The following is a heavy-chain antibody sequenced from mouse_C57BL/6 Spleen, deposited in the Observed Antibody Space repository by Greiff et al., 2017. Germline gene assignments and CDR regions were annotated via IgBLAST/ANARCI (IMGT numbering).Heavy chain of an antibody. V-gene: IGHV5-12*01. CDR3: ARRGYYSNYYAMDY. CDR2: ISNGGGST. D-gene: IGHD2-5*01. Sequence: EVKLMESGGGLVQPGGSLKLSCAASGFTFSDYYMYWVRQTPEKRLEWVAYISNGGGSTYYPDTVKGRFTISRDNAKNPLYLQMSRLKSEDTAMYYCARRGYYSNYYAMDYWGQGTSVTVSS. J-gene: IGHJ4*01. CDR1: GFTFSDYY.